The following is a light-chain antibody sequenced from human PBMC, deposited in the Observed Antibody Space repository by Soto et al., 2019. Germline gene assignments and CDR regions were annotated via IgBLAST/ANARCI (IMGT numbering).Light chain of an antibody. CDR3: QKYDNWPPVT. CDR2: GAS. CDR1: QSVSSN. V-gene: IGKV3-15*01. Sequence: EVVMTQSPVTLSVSPGERATLSCRASQSVSSNLAWYQQKPGQAPRLLIYGASTRATGIPARFSGSGSGTEFTLTISSLQSEDFAVYYCQKYDNWPPVTFGGGTKVEIK. J-gene: IGKJ4*01.